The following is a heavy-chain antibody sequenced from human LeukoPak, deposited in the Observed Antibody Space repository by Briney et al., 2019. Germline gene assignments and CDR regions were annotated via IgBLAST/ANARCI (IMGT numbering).Heavy chain of an antibody. CDR1: GFSLSLSPNGMG. Sequence: SGPTLVNPTQTLTLTCTFSGFSLSLSPNGMGVGWFPQPPGKALEWLALIYWNDDKPYSPSLKSRLTITKDTSKSQVVLTMTNMDPVETATYYCAHKSDFWSGYGYWGQRTLVTVCS. CDR3: AHKSDFWSGYGY. D-gene: IGHD3-3*01. V-gene: IGHV2-5*01. CDR2: IYWNDDK. J-gene: IGHJ4*02.